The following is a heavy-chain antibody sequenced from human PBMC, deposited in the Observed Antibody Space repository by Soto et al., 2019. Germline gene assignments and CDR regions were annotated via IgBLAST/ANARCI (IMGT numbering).Heavy chain of an antibody. D-gene: IGHD3-16*01. CDR1: GFPFTSYG. CDR3: FGGQYPVDY. J-gene: IGHJ4*02. Sequence: QVQLVESGGGVVQPGRSLRLSCAASGFPFTSYGMHWVREGPDKGLEWVAIISYDGSEKYYADSVKGRLTNAGGSSKNVLLRQKNRLSRGATALYSGFGGQYPVDYGGGGALVIVSS. CDR2: ISYDGSEK. V-gene: IGHV3-30*03.